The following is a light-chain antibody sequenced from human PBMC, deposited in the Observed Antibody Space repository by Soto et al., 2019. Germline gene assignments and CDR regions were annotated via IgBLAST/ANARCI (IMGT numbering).Light chain of an antibody. CDR1: SSDVGAFNF. V-gene: IGLV2-8*01. CDR2: EVT. Sequence: QSVLTQPPSASGSPGQSVTISCTGTSSDVGAFNFVSWYQQAPGKAPKLVIYEVTKLSSGVPDRFSGSKSGDTASLTVSGLQPEDEGHYFCSSYAGSNKGILFGGGTKLTVL. CDR3: SSYAGSNKGIL. J-gene: IGLJ2*01.